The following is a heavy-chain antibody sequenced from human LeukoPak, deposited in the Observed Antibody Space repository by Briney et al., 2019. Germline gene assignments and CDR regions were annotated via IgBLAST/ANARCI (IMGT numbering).Heavy chain of an antibody. J-gene: IGHJ4*02. Sequence: ASVKVCCKASGYTFTGYYMHLARHAPVPVLELMGRINPNSGGTNYAQKFQGRVTMTRDTSISTAYMELSRLRSDDTAVYYCARVRIAAAGTSNYWGQGTLVTVSS. CDR3: ARVRIAAAGTSNY. V-gene: IGHV1-2*06. D-gene: IGHD6-13*01. CDR2: INPNSGGT. CDR1: GYTFTGYY.